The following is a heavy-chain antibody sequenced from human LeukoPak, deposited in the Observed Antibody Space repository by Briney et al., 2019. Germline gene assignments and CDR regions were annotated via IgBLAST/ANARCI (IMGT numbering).Heavy chain of an antibody. V-gene: IGHV4-39*07. CDR1: GGSISSYY. D-gene: IGHD2-21*02. J-gene: IGHJ4*02. CDR3: ARDDGRGGVTPY. Sequence: SETLSLTCTVSGGSISSYYWGWIRQPPGKGLEWIGSIYYSGRTFYNPSLTSRVTISVDTSKNQFSLKLISVTAADTAVYYCARDDGRGGVTPYWGQGNLVTVSS. CDR2: IYYSGRT.